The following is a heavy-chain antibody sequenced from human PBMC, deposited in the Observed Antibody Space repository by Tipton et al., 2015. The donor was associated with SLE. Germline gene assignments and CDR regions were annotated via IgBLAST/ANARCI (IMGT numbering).Heavy chain of an antibody. CDR2: IDWNGGST. D-gene: IGHD3-22*01. Sequence: SLRLSCAASGFTFDDYGMSWVRQAPGKGLEWVSGIDWNGGSTGCADSVKGRFTVSRDNTKNSLYLQMNSLRAEDTALYYCVRDSGEITMILNDWGQGTLVTVSS. CDR1: GFTFDDYG. J-gene: IGHJ4*02. V-gene: IGHV3-20*04. CDR3: VRDSGEITMILND.